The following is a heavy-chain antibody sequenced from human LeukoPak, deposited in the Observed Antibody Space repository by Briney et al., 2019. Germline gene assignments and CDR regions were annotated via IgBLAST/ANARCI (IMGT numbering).Heavy chain of an antibody. D-gene: IGHD6-19*01. Sequence: QPGGCLRLSCAASGFTFSSYGMHWVRQAPGKGLEWVAVISYDGSNKYYADSVKGRLTISRDNSKNTLYLQMNSLRAEDTAVYYCASSAEQWLAQPLDYWGQGTLITDCS. CDR3: ASSAEQWLAQPLDY. J-gene: IGHJ4*02. CDR2: ISYDGSNK. V-gene: IGHV3-30*03. CDR1: GFTFSSYG.